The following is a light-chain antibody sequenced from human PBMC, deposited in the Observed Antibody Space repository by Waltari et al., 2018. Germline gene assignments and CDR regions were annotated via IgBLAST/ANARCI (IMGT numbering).Light chain of an antibody. CDR2: EAS. CDR3: QQYDFFWT. V-gene: IGKV1-5*03. J-gene: IGKJ1*01. CDR1: QSLGRL. Sequence: DIQMTQSPSTLSASIGDRVTITCRASQSLGRLLAWYQQKPGKAPKLLISEASSLGSGVPSRCSGSGSETEFTLTISSLQPDDFATYYCQQYDFFWTFGQGTKVEIK.